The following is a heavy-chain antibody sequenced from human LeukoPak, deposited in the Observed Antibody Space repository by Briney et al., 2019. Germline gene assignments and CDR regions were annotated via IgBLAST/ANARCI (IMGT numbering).Heavy chain of an antibody. CDR3: ARDGYGGSYEYSGTYSEYYGMDV. D-gene: IGHD1-26*01. J-gene: IGHJ6*02. V-gene: IGHV3-21*01. Sequence: GGSLRLSCAASGCTFSSSAMSWVRQAPGRGLEWVSSISHTGSYIYYADSMRGRFTTSRDNAKNSLYLHMDSLRAEDTAVYYCARDGYGGSYEYSGTYSEYYGMDVWGQGTMVTVSS. CDR1: GCTFSSSA. CDR2: ISHTGSYI.